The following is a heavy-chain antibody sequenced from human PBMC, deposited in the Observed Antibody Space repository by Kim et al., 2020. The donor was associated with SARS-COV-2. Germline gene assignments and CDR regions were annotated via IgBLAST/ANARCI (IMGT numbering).Heavy chain of an antibody. CDR3: VVGQLVGFWWFDP. V-gene: IGHV3-64D*06. Sequence: YADAVKGRFTISRDNSKNTLYLQMSSLRAEDTAVYYCVVGQLVGFWWFDPWGQGTLVTVSS. J-gene: IGHJ5*02. D-gene: IGHD6-6*01.